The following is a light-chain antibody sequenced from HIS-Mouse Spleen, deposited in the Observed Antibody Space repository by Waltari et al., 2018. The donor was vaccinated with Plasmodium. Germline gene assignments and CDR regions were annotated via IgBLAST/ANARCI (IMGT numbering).Light chain of an antibody. Sequence: IVLTQSQGTLTLSPRDTATLSCRASQSVSSSYLAWYQQKPGQAHRLLIYGASSRATGIPDRFSGRGSGTDFTLTISRLEPEDFAVYYCQQYGSSSWTFGQGTKVEIK. CDR2: GAS. CDR1: QSVSSSY. J-gene: IGKJ1*01. CDR3: QQYGSSSWT. V-gene: IGKV3-20*01.